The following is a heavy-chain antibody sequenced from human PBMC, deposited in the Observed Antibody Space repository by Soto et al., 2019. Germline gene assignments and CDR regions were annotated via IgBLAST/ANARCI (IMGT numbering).Heavy chain of an antibody. CDR3: ARGQMAADY. CDR2: VYYSGST. D-gene: IGHD6-19*01. J-gene: IGHJ4*02. V-gene: IGHV4-59*01. Sequence: QVQLQESGPGLVKPSETLSLTCTVSGGSISGYYWSWIRQPPGKRLEWIGYVYYSGSTDHSPSLKSRVAISLDTSKNQFSLKLSSVTAADTAVYYCARGQMAADYWGQGTLVTVSS. CDR1: GGSISGYY.